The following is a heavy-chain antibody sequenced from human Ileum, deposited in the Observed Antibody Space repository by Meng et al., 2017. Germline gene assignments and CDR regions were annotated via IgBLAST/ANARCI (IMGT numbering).Heavy chain of an antibody. J-gene: IGHJ5*01. CDR3: TKGLGSDYDYNWIDS. CDR2: VHSIGNT. Sequence: SESLSPTCTGSGASISHYYWNWLRQPAGKGLAWIGRVHSIGNTTYNPSLESRITMSIETSENQFSLLLSSVTDANTAVYYCTKGLGSDYDYNWIDSWGQGTLVTVSS. CDR1: GASISHYY. V-gene: IGHV4-4*07. D-gene: IGHD5-12*01.